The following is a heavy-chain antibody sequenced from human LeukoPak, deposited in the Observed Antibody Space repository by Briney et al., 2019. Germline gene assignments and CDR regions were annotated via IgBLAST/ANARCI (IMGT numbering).Heavy chain of an antibody. V-gene: IGHV3-48*03. CDR3: ARRVPYYGMDV. Sequence: PGGSLRLSCVAPGFSFSTYEMNWVRQAPGKGLEWVSNIGDRGGPIHYADSVKGRFTISRDNAKNSLYLQMSSLRAEDTAVYYCARRVPYYGMDVWGQGTTVTVSS. D-gene: IGHD2-21*01. CDR1: GFSFSTYE. J-gene: IGHJ6*02. CDR2: IGDRGGPI.